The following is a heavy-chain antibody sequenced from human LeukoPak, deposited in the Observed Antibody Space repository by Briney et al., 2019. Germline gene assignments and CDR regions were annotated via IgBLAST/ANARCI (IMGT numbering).Heavy chain of an antibody. Sequence: ATAKVSCKASGYTFTGYYVHWVRQDPGQGLEWMGWINPSSDGTNYAQKFQGRVTMTRDTSRSTAYLELSRLRSDDTAVYYCARSYRVRRFDYWGQGTLV. V-gene: IGHV1-2*02. CDR3: ARSYRVRRFDY. CDR1: GYTFTGYY. J-gene: IGHJ4*02. D-gene: IGHD2-2*01. CDR2: INPSSDGT.